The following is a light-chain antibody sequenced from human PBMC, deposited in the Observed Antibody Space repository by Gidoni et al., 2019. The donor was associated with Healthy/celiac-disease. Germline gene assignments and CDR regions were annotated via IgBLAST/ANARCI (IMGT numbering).Light chain of an antibody. V-gene: IGKV3-11*01. J-gene: IGKJ4*01. Sequence: LVFTPSPATLSLSPGERATLSCRASQSVSRYLAWYQQKPGQAPRRLSYDASNRATGSPDRFSGSGYGTDFTLTISSLETEDFAVYYCQQSSNWPPLTFGGXTKVEIK. CDR3: QQSSNWPPLT. CDR1: QSVSRY. CDR2: DAS.